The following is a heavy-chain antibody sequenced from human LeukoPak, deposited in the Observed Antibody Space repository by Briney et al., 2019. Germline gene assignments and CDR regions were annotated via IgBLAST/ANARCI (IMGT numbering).Heavy chain of an antibody. V-gene: IGHV3-23*01. D-gene: IGHD2-21*01. CDR1: GFTFSSYG. J-gene: IGHJ4*02. CDR3: AKDLTAGGDGY. CDR2: ISGSGGST. Sequence: GGSLRLSCAASGFTFSSYGMSWVRQAPGKGLEWVSAISGSGGSTYYADSVKGRFTISRDNSKNTLYLQMNSLRAEDTAVYYCAKDLTAGGDGYWGQGTLVTVSS.